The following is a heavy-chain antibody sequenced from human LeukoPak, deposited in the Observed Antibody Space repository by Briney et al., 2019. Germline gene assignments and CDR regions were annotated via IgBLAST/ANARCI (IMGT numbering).Heavy chain of an antibody. CDR2: INHHGVS. Sequence: PSETLSLTCAVYGESFSGHYWTWIRQSPGKGLEWIGDINHHGVSNHNPSLKSRVTILRDTSKNQLSLKLNSVTAADTGVYYCARGLVGFYYMDVWGNRTTVSVSS. CDR1: GESFSGHY. CDR3: ARGLVGFYYMDV. J-gene: IGHJ6*03. V-gene: IGHV4-34*01.